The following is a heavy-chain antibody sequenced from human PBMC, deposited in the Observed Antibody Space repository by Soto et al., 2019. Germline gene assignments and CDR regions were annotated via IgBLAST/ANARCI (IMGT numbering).Heavy chain of an antibody. CDR2: IIPIFGTA. Sequence: GASVKVSCKASGGTFSSYAISWVRQAPGQGLEWMGGIIPIFGTANYAQKFQGRVTITADKSTSTAYMELSSLRSEDTAVYYCARSSGGNFGIIIEGSNWFDPWGQGTLVTVSS. CDR1: GGTFSSYA. CDR3: ARSSGGNFGIIIEGSNWFDP. J-gene: IGHJ5*02. D-gene: IGHD3-3*01. V-gene: IGHV1-69*06.